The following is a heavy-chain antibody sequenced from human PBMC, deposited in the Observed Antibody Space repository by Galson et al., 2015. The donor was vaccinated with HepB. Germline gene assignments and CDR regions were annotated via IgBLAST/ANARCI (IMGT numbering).Heavy chain of an antibody. CDR3: ASPYSSGWYSYYFDY. J-gene: IGHJ4*02. CDR1: GFTFSSYA. CDR2: ISYDGSNK. D-gene: IGHD6-19*01. V-gene: IGHV3-30-3*01. Sequence: SLRLSCAASGFTFSSYAMHWVRQAPGKGLEWVAVISYDGSNKYYADSVKGRFTISRDNSKNTLYLQMNSLRAEDTAVYYCASPYSSGWYSYYFDYWGQGTLVTVSS.